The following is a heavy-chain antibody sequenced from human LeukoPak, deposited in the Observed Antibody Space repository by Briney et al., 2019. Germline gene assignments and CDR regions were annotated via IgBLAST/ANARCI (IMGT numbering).Heavy chain of an antibody. V-gene: IGHV4-39*01. J-gene: IGHJ4*02. CDR2: IYYSGST. D-gene: IGHD5-12*01. CDR1: GGSISSSSYY. Sequence: SETLSLTCTVSGGSISSSSYYWGWIRQPPGKGLEWIGSIYYSGSTYYNPSLKSRVIISVDTSKNQFSLKLVSVTAADTAVYYCARRRSGYGQIDYWGQGTLVTVSS. CDR3: ARRRSGYGQIDY.